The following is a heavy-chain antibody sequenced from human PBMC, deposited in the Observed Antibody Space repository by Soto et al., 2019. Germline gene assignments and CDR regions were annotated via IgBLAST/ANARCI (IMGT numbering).Heavy chain of an antibody. J-gene: IGHJ3*02. V-gene: IGHV3-53*01. CDR3: ARSPFIYYDSSGYGPGAFDI. CDR2: IYSGGST. CDR1: GFTVSSNY. Sequence: GGSLRLSCAASGFTVSSNYMSWVRQAPGKGLEWVSVIYSGGSTYYADSVKGRFTSSRDNSKNTLYLQMNSLRAEDTAVYYCARSPFIYYDSSGYGPGAFDIWGQGTMVTVSS. D-gene: IGHD3-22*01.